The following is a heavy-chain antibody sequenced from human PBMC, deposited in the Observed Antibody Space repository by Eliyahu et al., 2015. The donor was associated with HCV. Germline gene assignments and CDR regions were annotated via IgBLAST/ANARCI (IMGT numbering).Heavy chain of an antibody. Sequence: QLQLQESGPGLVKPSETLSLTCTVSGGSISSSSYYWGWIRQPPGKGLEWXGSIYYSGSTYYNPSLKSRVTXSVDTSKNQFSLKLSSVTAADTAVYYCARREWELLPHDAFDIWGQGTMVTVSS. J-gene: IGHJ3*02. CDR3: ARREWELLPHDAFDI. D-gene: IGHD1-26*01. CDR1: GGSISSSSYY. CDR2: IYYSGST. V-gene: IGHV4-39*01.